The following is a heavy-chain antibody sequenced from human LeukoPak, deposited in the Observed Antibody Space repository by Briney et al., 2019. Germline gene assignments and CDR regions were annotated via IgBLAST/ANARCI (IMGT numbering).Heavy chain of an antibody. D-gene: IGHD2-21*01. CDR1: GGSISSSSYY. CDR2: IYYSGST. V-gene: IGHV4-39*01. J-gene: IGHJ6*03. CDR3: ARNSPFVGRRDYYYYYMDV. Sequence: SETLSLTCTVSGGSISSSSYYWGWIRQPPGKGLEWIGSIYYSGSTYYNPSLKSRVTISVDTSKNQFSLKLSSVTAADTAVYYWARNSPFVGRRDYYYYYMDVWGKGTTVTVSS.